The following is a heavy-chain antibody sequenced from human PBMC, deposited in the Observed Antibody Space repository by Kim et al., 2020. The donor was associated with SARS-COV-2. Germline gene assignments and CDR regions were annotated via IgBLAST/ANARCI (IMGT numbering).Heavy chain of an antibody. V-gene: IGHV1-46*01. J-gene: IGHJ6*02. Sequence: GSKSYAQKCQGRVTMTRDTSTSTVYMELSSLRSEDTAVYYCASSYYYGMDVWGQGTTVTVSS. CDR2: GSK. CDR3: ASSYYYGMDV.